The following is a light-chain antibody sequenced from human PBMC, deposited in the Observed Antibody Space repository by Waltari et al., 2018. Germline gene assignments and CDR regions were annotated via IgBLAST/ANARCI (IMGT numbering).Light chain of an antibody. CDR3: QQRSNWPPLT. CDR2: DAS. V-gene: IGKV3-11*01. Sequence: EIVLTQSPATLSLSPGERATLSCRASQSVSSNLAWYQQKPGQAPRLLIYDASNRATGIPAMFSGSGSGTDFTLTISSLEPEDFAVYYCQQRSNWPPLTFGGGTKVEIK. CDR1: QSVSSN. J-gene: IGKJ4*01.